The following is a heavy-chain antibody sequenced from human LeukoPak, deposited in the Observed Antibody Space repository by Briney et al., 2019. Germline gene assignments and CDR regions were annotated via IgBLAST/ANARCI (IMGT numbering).Heavy chain of an antibody. V-gene: IGHV3-53*01. CDR2: IYSGGST. CDR3: AKGYGITFGGVIDHFDY. CDR1: GFTVSSNY. Sequence: GGSLRLSCAASGFTVSSNYMSWVRQAPGKGLEWVSVIYSGGSTYYADSVKGRFTISRDNSKNTLYLQMNSLRAEDTAVYYCAKGYGITFGGVIDHFDYWGQGTLVTVSS. D-gene: IGHD3-16*02. J-gene: IGHJ4*02.